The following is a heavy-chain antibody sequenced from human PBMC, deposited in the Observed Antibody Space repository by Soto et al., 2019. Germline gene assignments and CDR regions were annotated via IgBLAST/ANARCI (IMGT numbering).Heavy chain of an antibody. CDR1: GFIFSTYG. CDR2: IGYDGSNK. D-gene: IGHD4-17*01. J-gene: IGHJ6*03. Sequence: QVQLVESGGGVVQPGRSLRLSCAASGFIFSTYGMHWVRQAPGKGLEWVAVIGYDGSNKYYVDSVKGRFTISRDNSKNTLFLQMNSLRAEDTAVYYCARGGSAYGEYYMDVWGKGTPVTVSS. V-gene: IGHV3-33*01. CDR3: ARGGSAYGEYYMDV.